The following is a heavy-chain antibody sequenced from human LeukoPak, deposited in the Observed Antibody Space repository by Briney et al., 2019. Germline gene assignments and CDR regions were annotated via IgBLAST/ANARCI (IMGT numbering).Heavy chain of an antibody. V-gene: IGHV3-48*04. CDR1: GFSFSSYG. D-gene: IGHD3-3*01. Sequence: GGSLRLSCAGSGFSFSSYGMHWVRQAPGKGLEWVSYISSSGSTIYYADSVKGRFTISRDNAKNSLYLQMNSLRAEDTAVYYCAGDKDFWSGYLNWFDPWGQGTLVTVSS. J-gene: IGHJ5*02. CDR2: ISSSGSTI. CDR3: AGDKDFWSGYLNWFDP.